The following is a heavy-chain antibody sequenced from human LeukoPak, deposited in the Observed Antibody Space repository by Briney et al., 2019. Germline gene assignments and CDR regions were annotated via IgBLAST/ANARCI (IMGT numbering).Heavy chain of an antibody. CDR1: GGSFSGYY. V-gene: IGHV4-34*01. Sequence: SETLSLTCAVYGGSFSGYYWSWIRQPPGKGLEWIGEINRSGSTNYNPSLKSRVTISVDTSKNQFSLKLSSVTAADTAVYYCAIGYDMDVWGQGTTVTVSS. J-gene: IGHJ6*02. CDR2: INRSGST. CDR3: AIGYDMDV.